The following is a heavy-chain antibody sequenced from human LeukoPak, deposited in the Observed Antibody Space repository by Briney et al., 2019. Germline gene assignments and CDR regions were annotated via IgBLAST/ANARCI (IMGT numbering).Heavy chain of an antibody. J-gene: IGHJ3*02. Sequence: GGSLRLSCAASGFTFSSYAMSWVRQAPGKGLEWVSAISGSGGSTYYADSVKGRFTISRDDSKNTLYLQMNSLRAEDTAVYYCAKDSDGVTAFDIWGQGTMVTVSS. CDR2: ISGSGGST. D-gene: IGHD4-17*01. CDR1: GFTFSSYA. CDR3: AKDSDGVTAFDI. V-gene: IGHV3-23*01.